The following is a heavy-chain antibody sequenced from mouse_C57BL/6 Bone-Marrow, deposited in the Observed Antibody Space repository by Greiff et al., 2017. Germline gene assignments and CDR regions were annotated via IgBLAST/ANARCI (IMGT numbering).Heavy chain of an antibody. J-gene: IGHJ4*01. Sequence: QVTLKVSGAELMKPGASVKLSCTATGYTFTGYWLEWVKQRPGHGLEWIGEILPGSGSTNYNEKFKGKATFTADTSSNTAYMQLSSLTTEDSAIYYCARRWLLPYYYAMDYWGQGTSVTVSS. V-gene: IGHV1-9*01. CDR3: ARRWLLPYYYAMDY. CDR2: ILPGSGST. CDR1: GYTFTGYW. D-gene: IGHD2-3*01.